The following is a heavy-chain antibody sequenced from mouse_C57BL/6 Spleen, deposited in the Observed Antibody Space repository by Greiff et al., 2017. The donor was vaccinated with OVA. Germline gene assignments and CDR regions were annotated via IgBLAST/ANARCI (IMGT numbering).Heavy chain of an antibody. V-gene: IGHV3-8*01. Sequence: VQLKQSGPGLAKPSQTLSLTCSVTGYSITSDYWNWIRKFPGNKLEYMGYISYSGSTYYNPSLKSRISITRDTSKNQYYLQLNSVTTEDTATYDCARLRTAQATLYFDYWGQGTTLTVSS. D-gene: IGHD3-2*02. CDR1: GYSITSDY. J-gene: IGHJ2*01. CDR2: ISYSGST. CDR3: ARLRTAQATLYFDY.